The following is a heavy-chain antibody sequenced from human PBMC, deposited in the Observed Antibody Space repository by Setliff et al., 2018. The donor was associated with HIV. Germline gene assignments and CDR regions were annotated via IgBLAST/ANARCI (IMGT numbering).Heavy chain of an antibody. V-gene: IGHV3-7*03. J-gene: IGHJ4*02. Sequence: PGGSLRLSCAASGFTFSTYWMTWVRQAPGKGLEWVANIKQDATSKNYGDSVKGRFAISRENAQNSLSLQMNGLTDEDTAVYYCARWVYDSGSGHFIDYWGQGTLVTVSS. CDR1: GFTFSTYW. CDR3: ARWVYDSGSGHFIDY. CDR2: IKQDATSK. D-gene: IGHD2-8*01.